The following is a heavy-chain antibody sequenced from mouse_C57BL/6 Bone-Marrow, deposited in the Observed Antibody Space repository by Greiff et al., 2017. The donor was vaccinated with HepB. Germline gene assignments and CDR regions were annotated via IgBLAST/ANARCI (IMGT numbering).Heavy chain of an antibody. CDR1: GYSITSDY. CDR2: ISYSGST. J-gene: IGHJ1*03. CDR3: ARSYYYGSPLRYFDV. V-gene: IGHV3-8*01. D-gene: IGHD1-1*01. Sequence: EVQLVESGPGLAKPSQTLSLTCSVTGYSITSDYWNWIRKFPGNKLESMGYISYSGSTYYNPSLKSRISITRDTSKNQYYLQLNSVTTEDTATYYCARSYYYGSPLRYFDVWGTGTTVTVSS.